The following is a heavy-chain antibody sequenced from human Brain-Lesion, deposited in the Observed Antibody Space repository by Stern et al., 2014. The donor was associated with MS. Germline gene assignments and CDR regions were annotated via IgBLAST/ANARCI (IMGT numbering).Heavy chain of an antibody. CDR3: ASGYRIFDY. Sequence: VQLVESGPGLVKPSQTLSLTCTVSGGSISSGSDYWSWIRQPVGKGLEWIGRIHPSGSAFYTPSLKSRVTISTETSMNQFYLELNSATAADTAIYYCASGYRIFDYWGQGILVTVSS. J-gene: IGHJ4*02. V-gene: IGHV4-61*02. CDR2: IHPSGSA. D-gene: IGHD5-18*01. CDR1: GGSISSGSDY.